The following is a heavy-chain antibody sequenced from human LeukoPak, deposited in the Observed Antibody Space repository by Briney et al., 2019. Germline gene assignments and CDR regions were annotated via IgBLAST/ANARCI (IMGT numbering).Heavy chain of an antibody. CDR1: GYSYTSYW. CDR2: IYPGDSDT. D-gene: IGHD2-15*01. CDR3: ARQPFYCSGGSCYDFDY. Sequence: GESLKISCKGSGYSYTSYWIGWVRQMPGKGLEWMGIIYPGDSDTRYSPSFQGQVTISADKSISTAYLQWSSLKASDTAMYYCARQPFYCSGGSCYDFDYWGQGTLVTVSS. J-gene: IGHJ4*02. V-gene: IGHV5-51*01.